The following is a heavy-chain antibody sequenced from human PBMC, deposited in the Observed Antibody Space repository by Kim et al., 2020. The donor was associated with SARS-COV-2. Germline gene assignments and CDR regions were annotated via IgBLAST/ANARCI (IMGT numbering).Heavy chain of an antibody. CDR2: T. J-gene: IGHJ5*02. CDR3: ARLKGGRTPDP. D-gene: IGHD2-15*01. V-gene: IGHV4-4*02. Sequence: TNYNPSLKSRVTISVDKSKNQFSLKLSSVTAADTAVYYCARLKGGRTPDPWGQGTLVTVSS.